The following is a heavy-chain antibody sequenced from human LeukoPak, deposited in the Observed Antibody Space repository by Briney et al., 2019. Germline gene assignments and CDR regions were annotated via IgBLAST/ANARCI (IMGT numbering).Heavy chain of an antibody. Sequence: GGSLRLPCAASGFTFSDYYMSWIRQAPGKGLEWVSYISSSSSYTNYADSVKGRFTISRDNAKNSLYLRMNSLRAEDTAVYYCARAKLGIGYWGQGTLVTVSS. CDR3: ARAKLGIGY. D-gene: IGHD7-27*01. V-gene: IGHV3-11*06. CDR1: GFTFSDYY. J-gene: IGHJ4*02. CDR2: ISSSSSYT.